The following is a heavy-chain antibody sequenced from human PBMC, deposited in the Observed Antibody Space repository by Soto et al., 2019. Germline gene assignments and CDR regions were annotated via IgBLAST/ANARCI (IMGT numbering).Heavy chain of an antibody. J-gene: IGHJ4*02. V-gene: IGHV3-30*04. CDR1: GFTFSSYA. D-gene: IGHD3-10*01. CDR2: TSDDESRK. CDR3: ARGAGSGLFLIDY. Sequence: QVQLVEAGGGVVQPGRSLRLSCAASGFTFSSYAMHWVRQAPGKGLEWMAITSDDESRKYYGDSVRGRFTISRDNFKNTMYLQMNSLKDDDTALFYCARGAGSGLFLIDYWGQGTLVTVSS.